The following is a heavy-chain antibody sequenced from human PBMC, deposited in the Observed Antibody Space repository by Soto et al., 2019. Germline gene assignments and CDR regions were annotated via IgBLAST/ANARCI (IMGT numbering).Heavy chain of an antibody. CDR2: ISNDGSNK. CDR3: ARPEVGAPHPGFDY. J-gene: IGHJ4*02. CDR1: GFSFSTYG. Sequence: GGSLRLSCAASGFSFSTYGMHWVRQAPGKGLEWVADISNDGSNKYYVDSVKGRFTISRDNAKNTLYLEMNSLRDEDTAVYYCARPEVGAPHPGFDYWGQGTLVTVSS. D-gene: IGHD1-26*01. V-gene: IGHV3-30*03.